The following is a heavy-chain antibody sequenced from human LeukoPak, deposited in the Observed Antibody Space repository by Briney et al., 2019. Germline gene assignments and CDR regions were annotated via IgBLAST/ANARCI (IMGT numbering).Heavy chain of an antibody. CDR2: IKEDGSEK. V-gene: IGHV3-7*01. CDR1: GFTFSNYW. D-gene: IGHD3-9*01. CDR3: AGSDTTGYSPREWDYWYFDL. Sequence: GGSLRLSCAASGFTFSNYWMSWVRQAPGKGLEWVANIKEDGSEKYYVDSVKGRFTISRDNAKKSLYLQMNSLRVEDTAVYYYAGSDTTGYSPREWDYWYFDLWGRGTLVTVSS. J-gene: IGHJ2*01.